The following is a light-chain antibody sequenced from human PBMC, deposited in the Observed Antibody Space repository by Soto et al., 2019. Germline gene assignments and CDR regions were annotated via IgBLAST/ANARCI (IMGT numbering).Light chain of an antibody. Sequence: QSALTQPASVSGSPGQSITISCTGTSSDVGSYNLVSWYQQHPGKAPKLMIYEGSKRPSGVSNRFSGSKSGTTASLTISGLQAEDEADYYCCSYAGSSTFGVVFGGGTKVTVL. CDR2: EGS. J-gene: IGLJ2*01. CDR1: SSDVGSYNL. V-gene: IGLV2-23*03. CDR3: CSYAGSSTFGVV.